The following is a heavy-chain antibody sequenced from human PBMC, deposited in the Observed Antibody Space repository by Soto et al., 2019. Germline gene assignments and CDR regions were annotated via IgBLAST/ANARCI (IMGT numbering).Heavy chain of an antibody. CDR3: ARDEAAADTSVMDV. D-gene: IGHD6-13*01. J-gene: IGHJ6*02. V-gene: IGHV1-69*01. CDR2: IIPIFDTT. Sequence: QVPLVQSGAEVKKPGYSVKVSCKASGGTFSTYGINWVRQAPGQGLEWMGGIIPIFDTTNYAQKFQGKFTMTADESTSTVYMELSSLRSADTAGYYWARDEAAADTSVMDVWGQGTTVTVSS. CDR1: GGTFSTYG.